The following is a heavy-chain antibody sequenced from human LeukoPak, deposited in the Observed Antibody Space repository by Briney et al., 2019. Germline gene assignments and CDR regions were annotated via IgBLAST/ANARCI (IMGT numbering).Heavy chain of an antibody. Sequence: PGGSLRLSCAASGFTFDDYTMHWVRQAPGKGLEWVSLISWDGGSTYYADSVKGRFTISRDNSKNSLYLQMNSLRTEDTALYYCAIGDCSSTSCYLDFDYWGQGTLVTVSS. D-gene: IGHD2-2*01. CDR3: AIGDCSSTSCYLDFDY. V-gene: IGHV3-43*01. CDR2: ISWDGGST. J-gene: IGHJ4*02. CDR1: GFTFDDYT.